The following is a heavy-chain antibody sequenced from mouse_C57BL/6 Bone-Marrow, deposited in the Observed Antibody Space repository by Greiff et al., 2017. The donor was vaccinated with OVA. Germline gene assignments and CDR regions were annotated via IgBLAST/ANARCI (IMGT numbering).Heavy chain of an antibody. CDR3: ASPLTGKYAMDY. Sequence: QVQLQQPGAELVRPGSSVKLSCKASGYTFTSYWMHWVKQRPIQGLEWIGNIDPSDSETHYNQKFKDKATLTVDKSSSTAYMQLSSLTSEDSAVYYCASPLTGKYAMDYWGQGTSVTVSS. D-gene: IGHD4-1*01. CDR2: IDPSDSET. CDR1: GYTFTSYW. V-gene: IGHV1-52*01. J-gene: IGHJ4*01.